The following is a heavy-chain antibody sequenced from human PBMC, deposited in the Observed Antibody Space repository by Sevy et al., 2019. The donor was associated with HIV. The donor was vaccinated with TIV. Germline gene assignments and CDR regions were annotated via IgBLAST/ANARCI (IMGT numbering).Heavy chain of an antibody. CDR2: ISGSGGST. J-gene: IGHJ4*02. D-gene: IGHD3-10*01. V-gene: IGHV3-23*01. Sequence: GGSLRLSCAASGFTFSSYAMSWVRQAPGKGLEWVSAISGSGGSTYYADSVKGRFTISRDNSKNTLYLQMNSLRAEDTAVYYCAKGDTMVRGGIIRITLSFDYWGQGTLVTVSS. CDR1: GFTFSSYA. CDR3: AKGDTMVRGGIIRITLSFDY.